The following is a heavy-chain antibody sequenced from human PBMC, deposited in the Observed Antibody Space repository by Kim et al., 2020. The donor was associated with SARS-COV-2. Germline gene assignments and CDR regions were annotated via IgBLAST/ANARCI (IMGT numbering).Heavy chain of an antibody. V-gene: IGHV3-23*01. J-gene: IGHJ3*01. CDR3: VRGVAGSNFDV. D-gene: IGHD3-10*01. Sequence: FYADSVKGRFTISRDNSKNTLYLQLNILRAEDTAIYYCVRGVAGSNFDVWGQGTMVTVSS.